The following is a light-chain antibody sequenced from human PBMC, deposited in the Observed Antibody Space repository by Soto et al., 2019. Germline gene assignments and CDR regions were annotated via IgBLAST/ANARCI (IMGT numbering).Light chain of an antibody. CDR2: GIS. V-gene: IGKV3-20*01. Sequence: ESVLTQSPGTLSLSPGERATLSCRASQSVDNRYFAWYQQKPGQAPRLLIYGISSRATGIPDRCSGSGSGTDFTLTISRLEPEDFVVYYCQHYSSLPHTFGQGTKLEVK. CDR3: QHYSSLPHT. J-gene: IGKJ2*01. CDR1: QSVDNRY.